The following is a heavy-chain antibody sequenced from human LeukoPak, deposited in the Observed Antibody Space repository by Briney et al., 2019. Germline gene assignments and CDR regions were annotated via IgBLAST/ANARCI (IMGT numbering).Heavy chain of an antibody. CDR2: IYSGGDT. CDR3: ANRYY. Sequence: GGSLKPSFEASGSTVSGNYMTWFGQAPGKGLEWVSLIYSGGDTYYADSVKGRFTISRDKSKNTLYLQMNSLRAEDTAVYYCANRYYWGQGTLVTVSS. J-gene: IGHJ4*02. CDR1: GSTVSGNY. V-gene: IGHV3-53*01.